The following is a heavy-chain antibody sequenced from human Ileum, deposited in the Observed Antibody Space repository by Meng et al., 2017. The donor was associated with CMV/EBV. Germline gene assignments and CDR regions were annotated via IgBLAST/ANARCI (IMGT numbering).Heavy chain of an antibody. Sequence: GTFSGYAISWVRQAPGQGLEWMGGIIPIFGTANYAQKFQGRVTITTDESTSTAYMELSSLRSEDTAVYYCARGNYRYYDSSGYCLDYWGQGTLVTVSS. D-gene: IGHD3-22*01. CDR3: ARGNYRYYDSSGYCLDY. CDR2: IIPIFGTA. CDR1: GTFSGYA. V-gene: IGHV1-69*05. J-gene: IGHJ4*02.